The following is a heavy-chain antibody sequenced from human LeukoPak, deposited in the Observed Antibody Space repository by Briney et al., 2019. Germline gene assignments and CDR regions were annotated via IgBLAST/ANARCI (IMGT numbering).Heavy chain of an antibody. CDR3: ARERTGRPPPMDV. V-gene: IGHV4-31*03. CDR1: GASTSSGGSY. J-gene: IGHJ6*04. CDR2: IYFSGST. Sequence: SETLSLTCTLDGASTSSGGSYWSWTRQHPGKGLEWIGYIYFSGSTYYNPSLKSRVTISVDKSKNQFCLKLSSVTAADTAAYYCARERTGRPPPMDVWGKGTTVTVSS.